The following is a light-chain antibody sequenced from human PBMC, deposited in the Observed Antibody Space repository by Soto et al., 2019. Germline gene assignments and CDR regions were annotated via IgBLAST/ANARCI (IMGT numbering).Light chain of an antibody. CDR2: TSS. CDR1: QSVSSNY. V-gene: IGKV3-20*01. CDR3: HQYGSSPWT. J-gene: IGKJ1*01. Sequence: EIVLTQSAGTLSLSPGERATLSCRASQSVSSNYLAWYQQKPGQAPRLLIYTSSSRAAGIPARFSGSGSGTDFTLTISRLEPEDFAVYYCHQYGSSPWTFGQGTRVEIK.